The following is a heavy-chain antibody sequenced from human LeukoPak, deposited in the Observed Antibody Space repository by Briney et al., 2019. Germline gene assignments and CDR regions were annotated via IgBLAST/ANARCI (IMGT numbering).Heavy chain of an antibody. CDR2: VFYNGAT. V-gene: IGHV4-39*07. J-gene: IGHJ4*02. CDR3: ARGTVRGVILTPFDY. D-gene: IGHD3-10*01. CDR1: GGSISSSIYY. Sequence: SETLSLTCIVSGGSISSSIYYWAWVRQPPGKGLEWIGTVFYNGATQYSPSLRSRVTISIDTSKNQFSLKLASVTAADTAVYYCARGTVRGVILTPFDYWGQGALVTVSS.